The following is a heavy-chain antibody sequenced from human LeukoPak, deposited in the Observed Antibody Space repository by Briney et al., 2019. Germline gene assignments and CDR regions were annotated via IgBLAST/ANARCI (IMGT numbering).Heavy chain of an antibody. D-gene: IGHD2-21*01. J-gene: IGHJ4*02. V-gene: IGHV4-34*01. CDR3: ARGVVIAPQTFDY. Sequence: SETLSLTCAVYGGSFSGYYWSWIRQPPGKGLEWIGEINHSGSTNYNPSLKSRVTISVDTSKNQFSLKLSSVTAADTAVYYCARGVVIAPQTFDYWGQGTLVTVSS. CDR1: GGSFSGYY. CDR2: INHSGST.